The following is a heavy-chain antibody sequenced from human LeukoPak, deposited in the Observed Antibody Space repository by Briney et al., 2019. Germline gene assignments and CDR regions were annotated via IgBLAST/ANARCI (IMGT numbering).Heavy chain of an antibody. V-gene: IGHV3-23*01. CDR2: ISRNGAHP. CDR3: TTPGDSGWYNH. Sequence: PGGSLRLSCAATGFNFSNYAMSWVRQAPGKGLEWVSVISRNGAHPYYIDSVRDRFTVSRDNSKNIMYLQMNSLRAEDAALYYCTTPGDSGWYNHWGQGTLVTVSS. D-gene: IGHD6-19*01. CDR1: GFNFSNYA. J-gene: IGHJ4*02.